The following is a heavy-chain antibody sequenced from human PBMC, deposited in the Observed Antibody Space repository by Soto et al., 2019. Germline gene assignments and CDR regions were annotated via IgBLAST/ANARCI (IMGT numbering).Heavy chain of an antibody. Sequence: GGSLRLSCAASGFTFSSYDMHWVRQATGKGLEWVSAIGTAGDTYYPGSVKGRFTISRENAKNSLYLQMNSLRAGDTAVYYCARGGYSSSHGDYYYMDVWGKGTTVTVSS. CDR1: GFTFSSYD. J-gene: IGHJ6*03. CDR3: ARGGYSSSHGDYYYMDV. D-gene: IGHD6-13*01. CDR2: IGTAGDT. V-gene: IGHV3-13*01.